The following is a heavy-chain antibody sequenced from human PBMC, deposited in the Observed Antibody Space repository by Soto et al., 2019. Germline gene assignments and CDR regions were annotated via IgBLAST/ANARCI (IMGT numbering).Heavy chain of an antibody. V-gene: IGHV3-33*01. CDR3: ARDRTANHYMDV. CDR2: IWSSGTNK. D-gene: IGHD2-21*02. J-gene: IGHJ6*03. CDR1: GFTFSSYG. Sequence: QVQVVESGGGEVQPGRSLRLTCDVSGFTFSSYGMHWVRQAPGKGLEWVALIWSSGTNKYYADSVKGRFTISRDNSKNTLYLERNSLRAEDTAVYYCARDRTANHYMDVWGKGTTVTVSS.